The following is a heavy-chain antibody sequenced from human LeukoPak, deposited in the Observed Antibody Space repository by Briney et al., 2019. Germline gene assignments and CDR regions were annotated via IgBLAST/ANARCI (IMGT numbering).Heavy chain of an antibody. CDR3: ARDSSGLLWFGEPGPYYYYMDV. CDR2: IIPIFGTA. V-gene: IGHV1-69*05. CDR1: GGTFNNYA. Sequence: SVKVSCKASGGTFNNYAISWVRQAPGQGLEWMGGIIPIFGTANYAQKFQGRVTMTRDMSTSTVYMELSSLRSEDTAVYYCARDSSGLLWFGEPGPYYYYMDVWGKGTTVTVSS. D-gene: IGHD3-10*01. J-gene: IGHJ6*03.